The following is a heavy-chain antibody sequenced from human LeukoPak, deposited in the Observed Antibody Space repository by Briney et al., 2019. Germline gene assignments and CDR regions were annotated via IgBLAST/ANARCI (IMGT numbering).Heavy chain of an antibody. CDR2: IYAYNGKP. CDR3: ASANTKRRDSTGWTLFDY. CDR1: GYTFPSYG. D-gene: IGHD6-19*01. V-gene: IGHV1-18*01. Sequence: PAASVKVSCQASGYTFPSYGIRWLRQAPGQGLDWVGWIYAYNGKPHYAHKLQDRVTLTRDTSINTAYMELSSLRSDDTAVYYCASANTKRRDSTGWTLFDYWGQGTLVTVSS. J-gene: IGHJ4*02.